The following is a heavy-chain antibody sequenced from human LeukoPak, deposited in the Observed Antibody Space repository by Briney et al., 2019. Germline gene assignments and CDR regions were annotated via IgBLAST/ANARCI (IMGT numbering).Heavy chain of an antibody. CDR2: IYHSGST. D-gene: IGHD3-3*01. CDR1: GYSISSGYY. J-gene: IGHJ5*02. CDR3: ARLRVTYYDFWSGKGWFDP. V-gene: IGHV4-38-2*01. Sequence: SETLSLTCAVSGYSISSGYYWGWIRQPPGKGLEWIGSIYHSGSTYYNPSLKSRVTISVDTSKNQFSPKLSSVTAADTAVYYCARLRVTYYDFWSGKGWFDPWGQGTLVTVSS.